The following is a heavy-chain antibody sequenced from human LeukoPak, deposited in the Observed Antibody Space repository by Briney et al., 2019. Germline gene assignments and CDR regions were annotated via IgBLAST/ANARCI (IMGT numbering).Heavy chain of an antibody. CDR3: AKDYYYGAGSYQYYFDD. D-gene: IGHD3-10*01. CDR2: IAYDGSKK. CDR1: GYIFKICG. Sequence: GGSVRLLCAVWGYIFKICGKHWARQAPGKGLEWVAGIAYDGSKKNNADSVKGRFTISRDNSKNTLYLQMNSLRAEDTAVYYCAKDYYYGAGSYQYYFDDWGQGTLVTVSS. J-gene: IGHJ4*02. V-gene: IGHV3-30*18.